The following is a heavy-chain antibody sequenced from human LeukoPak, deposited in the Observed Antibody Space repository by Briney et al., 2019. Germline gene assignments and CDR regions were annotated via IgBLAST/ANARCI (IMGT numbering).Heavy chain of an antibody. CDR1: GYTFTSYY. CDR2: ISAYNGNT. Sequence: ASVKVSCKASGYTFTSYYMHWVRQAPGQGLEWMGWISAYNGNTNYAQKLQGRVTMTTDTSTSTAYMELRSLRSGDTAVYYCARDEIRHRGSSPDYWGQGTLVTVSS. J-gene: IGHJ4*02. CDR3: ARDEIRHRGSSPDY. V-gene: IGHV1-18*04. D-gene: IGHD6-13*01.